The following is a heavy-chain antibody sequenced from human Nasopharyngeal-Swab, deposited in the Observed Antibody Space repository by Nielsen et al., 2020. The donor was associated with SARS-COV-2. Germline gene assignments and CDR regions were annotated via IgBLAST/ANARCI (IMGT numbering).Heavy chain of an antibody. V-gene: IGHV3-11*04. CDR1: GFTFSDYY. Sequence: GESLKISCAASGFTFSDYYMSWIRQAPGKGLEWVSYISSSGSTIYYAGSVKGRFTISRDNAKNSLYLQMNSLRAEDTAVYYCARAHGDYDYVWGSYRYTPETLDYWGQGTLVTVSS. CDR3: ARAHGDYDYVWGSYRYTPETLDY. D-gene: IGHD3-16*02. CDR2: ISSSGSTI. J-gene: IGHJ4*02.